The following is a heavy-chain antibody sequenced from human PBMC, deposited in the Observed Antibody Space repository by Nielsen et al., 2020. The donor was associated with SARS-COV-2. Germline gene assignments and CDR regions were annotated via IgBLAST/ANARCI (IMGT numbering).Heavy chain of an antibody. CDR3: AREADSGSYETLYYFDY. CDR2: IIPILGIA. J-gene: IGHJ4*02. Sequence: WVRQAPGQGLEWMGRIIPILGIANYAQKFQGRVTITADKSTSTAYMELSSLRSEDTAVYYCAREADSGSYETLYYFDYWGQGTLVTVSS. D-gene: IGHD1-26*01. V-gene: IGHV1-69*04.